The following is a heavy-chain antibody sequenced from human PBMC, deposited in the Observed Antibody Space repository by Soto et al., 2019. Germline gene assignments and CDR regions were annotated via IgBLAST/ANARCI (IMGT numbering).Heavy chain of an antibody. D-gene: IGHD3-10*01. Sequence: QVQLVQSGAEVKKPEASVKVSCKDSGYTFTSYAMHWVRQAPGQRLEWMGWINAGNGKPKYSQKFQGRVTITRYTSASTAYRELSSLRAEDTAVYYCASWSLGSQAGWVDYWGQGTLVTVSS. J-gene: IGHJ4*02. V-gene: IGHV1-3*01. CDR1: GYTFTSYA. CDR2: INAGNGKP. CDR3: ASWSLGSQAGWVDY.